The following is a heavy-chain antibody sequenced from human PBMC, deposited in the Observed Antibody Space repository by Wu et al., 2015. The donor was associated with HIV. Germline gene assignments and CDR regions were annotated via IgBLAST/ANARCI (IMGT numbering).Heavy chain of an antibody. D-gene: IGHD6-13*01. J-gene: IGHJ4*02. V-gene: IGHV1-69*13. Sequence: QVQLVQSGAEVKKPGSSVKVSCKASGGTFSIYGINWVRQAPGQGLEWMGRIMPIFATANYAQKFQGRVTITADESTSTAYMELSSLRSEDTAVYYCASSIAAAGTKLDYWGQGTLVHRLL. CDR3: ASSIAAAGTKLDY. CDR1: GGTFSIYG. CDR2: IMPIFATA.